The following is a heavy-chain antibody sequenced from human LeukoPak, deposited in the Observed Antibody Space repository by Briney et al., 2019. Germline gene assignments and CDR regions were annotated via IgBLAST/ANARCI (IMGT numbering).Heavy chain of an antibody. D-gene: IGHD2-2*01. CDR2: ISSSSSTI. V-gene: IGHV3-48*02. CDR1: GFTFSSYA. CDR3: ARKYIVVVPAAIQRPYYYYGMDV. Sequence: GGSLRLSCAASGFTFSSYAMSWVRQAPGKGLEWVSYISSSSSTIYYADSVKGRFTISRDNAKNSLYLQMNSLRDEDTAVYYCARKYIVVVPAAIQRPYYYYGMDVWGQGTTVTVSS. J-gene: IGHJ6*02.